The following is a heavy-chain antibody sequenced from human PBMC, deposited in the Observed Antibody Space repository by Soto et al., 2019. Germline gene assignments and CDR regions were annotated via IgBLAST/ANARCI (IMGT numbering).Heavy chain of an antibody. CDR3: ARVGAPGGYYYYFDY. V-gene: IGHV3-9*01. Sequence: GGFLRLSCAACGFTFDDYALHWVRQPPGKGLEWVSGISWNSGSIGYADSVKGRFNISRDNAKNSLYLQMNSLRAKDTAVYYCARVGAPGGYYYYFDYWRRGTQVTVSS. D-gene: IGHD1-26*01. CDR2: ISWNSGSI. CDR1: GFTFDDYA. J-gene: IGHJ4*02.